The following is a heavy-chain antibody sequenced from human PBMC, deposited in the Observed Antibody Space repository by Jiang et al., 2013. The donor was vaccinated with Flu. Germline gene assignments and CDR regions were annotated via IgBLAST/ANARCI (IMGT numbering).Heavy chain of an antibody. CDR1: GGTFSRKA. J-gene: IGHJ6*02. D-gene: IGHD3-10*02. CDR2: ISPLFDTT. V-gene: IGHV1-69*01. CDR3: ASPVRRVINYHYTMDV. Sequence: SGAEVKKPGSSVKVSCKTSGGTFSRKAVTWVRQAPGQGLEWMGGISPLFDTTNYAQTFQGRVTISADESTSTVYMELSSLTSEDTAVYYCASPVRRVINYHYTMDVWGQGTTVTVSS.